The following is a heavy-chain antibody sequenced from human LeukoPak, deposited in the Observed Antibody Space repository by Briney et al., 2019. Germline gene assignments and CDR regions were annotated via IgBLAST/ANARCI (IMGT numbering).Heavy chain of an antibody. V-gene: IGHV1-69*06. CDR2: IIPIFSTA. Sequence: SVKLSCKASRGTVSRYAISCGRQAPRQRLEYRGGIIPIFSTANYAQKCQGRVTITADKSTSTVYMELSSLRSEDTAVYYCARDTRATYYYGSGSYYDYYFDYWGQGTLVTVSS. CDR1: RGTVSRYA. CDR3: ARDTRATYYYGSGSYYDYYFDY. J-gene: IGHJ4*02. D-gene: IGHD3-10*01.